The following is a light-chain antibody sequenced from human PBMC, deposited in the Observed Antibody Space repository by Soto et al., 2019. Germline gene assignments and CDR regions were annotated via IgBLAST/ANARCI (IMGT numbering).Light chain of an antibody. J-gene: IGLJ1*01. V-gene: IGLV2-14*01. Sequence: QSALTQPASVSGSPGQSITISCTGASSDVGGYDYVSWYQQHPGKAPKLMIYDVTTRPSGVSNRFSSSKSGNTASLTISGLQAEDEADYYCCSYTTSSTPDVFGTGTKLTVL. CDR3: CSYTTSSTPDV. CDR1: SSDVGGYDY. CDR2: DVT.